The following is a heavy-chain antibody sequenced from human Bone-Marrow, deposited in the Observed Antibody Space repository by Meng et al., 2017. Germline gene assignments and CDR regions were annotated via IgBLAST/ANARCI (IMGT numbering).Heavy chain of an antibody. D-gene: IGHD4-17*01. V-gene: IGHV1-69*06. CDR3: ARGGSPGYGDYDY. CDR2: IIPIFGTA. CDR1: GGTFSSYA. J-gene: IGHJ4*02. Sequence: VQVVQAWAEVKKPGSSVKVSWKASGGTFSSYAISWVRQAPGQGLEWMGGIIPIFGTANYAQKFQGRVTITADKSTSTAYMELSSLRSEDTAVYYCARGGSPGYGDYDYWGQGTLVTVSS.